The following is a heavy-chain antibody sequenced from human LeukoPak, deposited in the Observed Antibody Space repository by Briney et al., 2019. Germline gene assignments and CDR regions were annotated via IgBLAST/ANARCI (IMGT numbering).Heavy chain of an antibody. CDR3: ARGHYDSGWYQPIDY. CDR1: GASFNSYY. Sequence: SETLSLTCTVSGASFNSYYWSWIRQPPGEGLEFIGYIYYSGNTNYNPSLKSRVTISVDTSKNQFSLKLTSVTAADTAVYYCARGHYDSGWYQPIDYWGQGTLVTVSS. D-gene: IGHD6-19*01. CDR2: IYYSGNT. V-gene: IGHV4-59*01. J-gene: IGHJ4*02.